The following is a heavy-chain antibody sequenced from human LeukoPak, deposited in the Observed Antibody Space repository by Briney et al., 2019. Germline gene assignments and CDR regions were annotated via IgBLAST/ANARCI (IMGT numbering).Heavy chain of an antibody. J-gene: IGHJ4*02. V-gene: IGHV4-4*07. CDR2: VSASGAI. Sequence: PSETLSLTCSVSGVSVGSHFWSWVRQPAGKALEWIGRVSASGAISSNPSLNSRVTMSLDTSKNQFSLKLSSVTAADTAVYYCARVLPDPRLFDYWGQGTLVTVSS. CDR1: GVSVGSHF. CDR3: ARVLPDPRLFDY.